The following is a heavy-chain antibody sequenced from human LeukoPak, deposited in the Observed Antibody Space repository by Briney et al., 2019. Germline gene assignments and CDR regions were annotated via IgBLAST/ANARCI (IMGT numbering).Heavy chain of an antibody. J-gene: IGHJ3*02. V-gene: IGHV1-2*02. Sequence: ASVKVSCKASGYTFTGYYMHWVRQAPGQGLEWMGWINPNSGGTNYAQKFQGRVTMTRDTSISTAYMELSRLRSDDTAVYYCARDQSGGRGLNAFDIWGQGTMVTVSS. CDR3: ARDQSGGRGLNAFDI. CDR1: GYTFTGYY. CDR2: INPNSGGT. D-gene: IGHD2-15*01.